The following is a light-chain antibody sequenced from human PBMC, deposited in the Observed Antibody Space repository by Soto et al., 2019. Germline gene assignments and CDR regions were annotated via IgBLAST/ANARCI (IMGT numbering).Light chain of an antibody. CDR3: QQYNTYWT. Sequence: TQMAHSPCSLSXXVGGXVTIXFRASKGIRTDLVWYQQKPGKDPKRLIYGASSLQSGVPSRFSGSGSGTEFTLTISSLQHDDFATYYWQQYNTYWTFGQGTK. J-gene: IGKJ1*01. CDR1: KGIRTD. CDR2: GAS. V-gene: IGKV1-17*01.